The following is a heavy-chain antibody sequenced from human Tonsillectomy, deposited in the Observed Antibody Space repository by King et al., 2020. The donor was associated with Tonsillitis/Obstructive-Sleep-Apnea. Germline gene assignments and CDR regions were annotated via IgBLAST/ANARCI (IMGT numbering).Heavy chain of an antibody. CDR2: IYWDDDK. CDR1: GFSLSTSGVG. D-gene: IGHD2-2*01. V-gene: IGHV2-5*02. CDR3: AHSPEYCSSTHCYLPRHFHH. Sequence: TLEESGPTVVKPTQTLTLTCTFSGFSLSTSGVGVGWIRQPPGKALEWLALIYWDDDKRYSPSLKSRLTLTKDTSKNQVVLTMTNMDPVDTATYYCAHSPEYCSSTHCYLPRHFHHWGQGTLVTVSS. J-gene: IGHJ1*01.